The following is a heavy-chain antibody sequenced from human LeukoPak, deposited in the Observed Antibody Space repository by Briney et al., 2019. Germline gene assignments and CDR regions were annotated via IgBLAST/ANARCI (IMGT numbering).Heavy chain of an antibody. D-gene: IGHD2-2*01. CDR3: ASTYHESPLRFDP. J-gene: IGHJ5*02. Sequence: GGSLRLSCAASGFTFSSYEMNWVRQAPGKGLEWVSYISSSGSTIYYADSVRGRFTISRDNAKNSLYLQMNSLRAEDTAVYYCASTYHESPLRFDPWGQGTLVTVSS. CDR2: ISSSGSTI. CDR1: GFTFSSYE. V-gene: IGHV3-48*03.